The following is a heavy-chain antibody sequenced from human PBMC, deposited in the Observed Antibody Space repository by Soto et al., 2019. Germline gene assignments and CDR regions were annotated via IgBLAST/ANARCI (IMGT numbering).Heavy chain of an antibody. CDR2: ISGSDDST. CDR3: AKDRERDAWYEDY. CDR1: GFSFSSYA. D-gene: IGHD6-13*01. Sequence: DVQLLESGGGLVQPGGSLRLSCVASGFSFSSYAMSWVRQAPGKGLEWVSVISGSDDSTYYADSVKGRFTISRDNSKNTLYLQMNSLRVEDTAVYYCAKDRERDAWYEDYWGQGTLVTVSS. V-gene: IGHV3-23*01. J-gene: IGHJ4*02.